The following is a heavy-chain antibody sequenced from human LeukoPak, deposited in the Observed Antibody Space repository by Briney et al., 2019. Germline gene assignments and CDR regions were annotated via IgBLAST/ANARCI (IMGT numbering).Heavy chain of an antibody. D-gene: IGHD2-8*01. CDR2: IWYDGSNK. J-gene: IGHJ4*02. CDR3: ARDVRYCTNGVCYLFDY. CDR1: GFTFSSYG. Sequence: GRSLRLSCAASGFTFSSYGMHWVRQAPGKGLEWVAVIWYDGSNKYYADSVKGRFTISRDNSKNKLYLQMNSLRAEDTGVYYCARDVRYCTNGVCYLFDYWGQGTLVTVSS. V-gene: IGHV3-33*01.